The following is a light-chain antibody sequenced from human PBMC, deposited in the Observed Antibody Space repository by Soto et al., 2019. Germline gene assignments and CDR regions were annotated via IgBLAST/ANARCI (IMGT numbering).Light chain of an antibody. CDR1: NIGSKN. V-gene: IGLV3-9*01. CDR2: RDS. J-gene: IGLJ1*01. Sequence: SSELTQPLSVSVALGQTARITCGGNNIGSKNVHWYQQKPGQAPVLVIYRDSNRPSGIPELFSGSNSGNTATMTISRAQAGDEADYYCQVWDSSTAGVFGTGTKLTVL. CDR3: QVWDSSTAGV.